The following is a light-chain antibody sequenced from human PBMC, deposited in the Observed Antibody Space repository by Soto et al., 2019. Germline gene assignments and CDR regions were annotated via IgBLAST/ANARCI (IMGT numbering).Light chain of an antibody. CDR2: AAS. V-gene: IGKV1-39*01. J-gene: IGKJ1*01. CDR3: QQPYTAPAT. CDR1: QSINNC. Sequence: DIQMTQSPSSLSASVGDRVTITCRASQSINNCLSWFQQKPGQPPKLLIYAASSLQSGVPSRFSGSRSGTDFILTISSLQPEDFATYYCQQPYTAPATFGQGTKVGVK.